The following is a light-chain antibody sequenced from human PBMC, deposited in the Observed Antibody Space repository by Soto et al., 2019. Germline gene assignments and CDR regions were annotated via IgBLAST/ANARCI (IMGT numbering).Light chain of an antibody. J-gene: IGLJ1*01. Sequence: QSVLSQPPSASGTPGQRVAISCSGSSSNIGRNTVNWYQQLPGTAPKLLIYDNNRRPSGVPDRFSGSKSGTSASLAISGLQSEDEADYYCAEWDDSLTGLNVFGTGTKVTVL. CDR2: DNN. CDR3: AEWDDSLTGLNV. V-gene: IGLV1-44*01. CDR1: SSNIGRNT.